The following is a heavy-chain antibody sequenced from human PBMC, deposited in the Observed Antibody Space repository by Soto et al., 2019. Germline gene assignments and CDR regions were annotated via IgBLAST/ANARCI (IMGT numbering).Heavy chain of an antibody. CDR2: IYPGDSDT. CDR1: GYSFTSYW. D-gene: IGHD6-13*01. V-gene: IGHV5-51*01. CDR3: ARPAETYSRSSYMDV. J-gene: IGHJ6*02. Sequence: GESLNISCKGSGYSFTSYWVGWVRQMPGKGLEWMGIIYPGDSDTRYSPSFQGQVTISADKSISTAYMQWSRLKASATAMYYCARPAETYSRSSYMDVWGQGSTVTVSS.